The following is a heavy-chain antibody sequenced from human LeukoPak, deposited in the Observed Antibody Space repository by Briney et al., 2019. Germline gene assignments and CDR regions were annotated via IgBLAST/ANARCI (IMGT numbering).Heavy chain of an antibody. J-gene: IGHJ6*02. CDR1: GGSISSYY. V-gene: IGHV4-4*07. Sequence: PSETLSLTCTVSGGSISSYYWSWIRQPAGKGLEWIGRIYTSGSTNYNPSLKSRVTISVDTSKSQFSLKLSSVTAADTAVYYCARSLGMESYYYYGMDVWGQGTTVTVSS. CDR3: ARSLGMESYYYYGMDV. D-gene: IGHD1-14*01. CDR2: IYTSGST.